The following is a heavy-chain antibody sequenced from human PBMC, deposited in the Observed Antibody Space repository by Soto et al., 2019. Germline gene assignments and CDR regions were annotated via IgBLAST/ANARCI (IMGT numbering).Heavy chain of an antibody. J-gene: IGHJ4*02. Sequence: ASVKVSCKASGGTFSSYAISWVRQAPGQGLEWMGGIIPIFGTANYAQKFQGRVTITADESTSTAYIELSSLRSEDTAVYYCARGNPDEQIMGYFDYWGQGTLVTISS. CDR3: ARGNPDEQIMGYFDY. V-gene: IGHV1-69*13. CDR1: GGTFSSYA. CDR2: IIPIFGTA. D-gene: IGHD3-16*01.